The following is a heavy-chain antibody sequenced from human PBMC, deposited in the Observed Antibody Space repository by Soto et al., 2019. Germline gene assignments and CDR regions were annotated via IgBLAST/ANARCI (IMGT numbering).Heavy chain of an antibody. CDR3: AKVGPYYDYIWGSYRYSSNIGY. J-gene: IGHJ4*02. CDR2: ISGSGGST. V-gene: IGHV3-23*01. CDR1: GFTFSSYA. Sequence: GGSLRLSCAASGFTFSSYAMSWVRQAPGKGLEWVSAISGSGGSTYYADSVKGRFTISRDNSKNTLYLQMNSLRAEDTAVYYCAKVGPYYDYIWGSYRYSSNIGYWGPGTLVTVSS. D-gene: IGHD3-16*02.